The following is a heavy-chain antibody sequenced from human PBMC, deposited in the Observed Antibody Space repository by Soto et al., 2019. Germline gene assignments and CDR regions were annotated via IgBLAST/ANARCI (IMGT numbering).Heavy chain of an antibody. CDR1: GGSISSYY. Sequence: SETLSLTCTVPGGSISSYYWSWIRQPPGKGLEWIGYIYYSGSTNYNPSLKSRVTISVDTSKNQFSLKLSSVTAADTAVYYCARDFPGVGDYGDSTGAFDIWGQGTMVTVSS. CDR2: IYYSGST. V-gene: IGHV4-59*01. J-gene: IGHJ3*02. D-gene: IGHD4-17*01. CDR3: ARDFPGVGDYGDSTGAFDI.